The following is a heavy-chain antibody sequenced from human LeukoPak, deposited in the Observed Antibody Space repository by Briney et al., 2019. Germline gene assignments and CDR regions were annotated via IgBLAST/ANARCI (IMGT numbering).Heavy chain of an antibody. CDR1: GFTFSSYS. CDR3: ARPKDYCSSTSCYSYYYYYMDV. CDR2: ISSSSSYI. V-gene: IGHV3-21*01. Sequence: GGSLRLSCAASGFTFSSYSMNWVRQAPGKGLEWVSSISSSSSYIYYADSVKGRFTISRDNAKNSLYLLMNSLRAEDTAVYYCARPKDYCSSTSCYSYYYYYMDVWGKGTTVTVSS. D-gene: IGHD2-2*01. J-gene: IGHJ6*03.